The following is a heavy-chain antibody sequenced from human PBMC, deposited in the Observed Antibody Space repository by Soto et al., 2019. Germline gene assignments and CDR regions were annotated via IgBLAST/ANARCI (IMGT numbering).Heavy chain of an antibody. V-gene: IGHV4-30-4*01. J-gene: IGHJ4*02. CDR3: ARYYYGSGSYQDY. CDR2: IYYSGST. Sequence: TVSGGSISSGDYYWSWIRQPPGKGLEWIGYIYYSGSTYYNPSLKSRVTISVDTSNNQFSLKLTSVTAADTAVYYCARYYYGSGSYQDYWGQGTLVTVSS. CDR1: GGSISSGDYY. D-gene: IGHD3-10*01.